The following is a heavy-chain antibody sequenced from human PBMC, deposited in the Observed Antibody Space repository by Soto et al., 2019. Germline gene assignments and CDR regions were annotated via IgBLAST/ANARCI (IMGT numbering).Heavy chain of an antibody. CDR1: GGSFSNYY. J-gene: IGHJ4*02. CDR3: VLDHPVLGELSAGNY. Sequence: QVQLQQWGAGLLKPSETLSLTCAVYGGSFSNYYWNWIRQPPGKGLEWIGEINHSGTTNYNPSLKSRVTTSVDMSKNQFSLKVRSVTAADTAVYYCVLDHPVLGELSAGNYWGQGTLVTVSS. D-gene: IGHD3-16*02. V-gene: IGHV4-34*01. CDR2: INHSGTT.